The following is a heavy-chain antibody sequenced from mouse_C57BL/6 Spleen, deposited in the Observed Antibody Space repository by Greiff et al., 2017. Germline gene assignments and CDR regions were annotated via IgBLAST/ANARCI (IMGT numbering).Heavy chain of an antibody. D-gene: IGHD1-1*01. CDR2: INYDGSST. J-gene: IGHJ1*03. V-gene: IGHV5-16*01. CDR1: GFTFSDYY. CDR3: ARVYGSRDFDV. Sequence: EVMLVESEGGLVQPGSSMKLSCTASGFTFSDYYMAWVRQVPEKGLEWVAKINYDGSSTYYLDSLKSRFIISRDNANNILYLQMSSLKSEDTATYYCARVYGSRDFDVWGTGTTVTVSS.